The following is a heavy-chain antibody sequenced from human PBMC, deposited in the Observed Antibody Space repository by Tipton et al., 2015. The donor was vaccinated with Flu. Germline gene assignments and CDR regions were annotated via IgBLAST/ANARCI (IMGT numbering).Heavy chain of an antibody. CDR1: GFTFSSYS. D-gene: IGHD6-19*01. CDR2: ISSSSSYI. V-gene: IGHV3-21*01. J-gene: IGHJ3*02. Sequence: SLRLSCAASGFTFSSYSMNWVRQAPGKGLEGVSSISSSSSYIYYADSVKGRFTISRDNAKNSLYLQMNSLRAEDTAVYYCARLIAVAPGSAFDIWGQGTMVPVSS. CDR3: ARLIAVAPGSAFDI.